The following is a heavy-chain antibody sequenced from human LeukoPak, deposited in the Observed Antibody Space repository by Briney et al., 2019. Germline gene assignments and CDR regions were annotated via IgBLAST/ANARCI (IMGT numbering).Heavy chain of an antibody. V-gene: IGHV3-11*01. Sequence: GGSLRLSCAASGFTFSDYNMRWIRQAPGKGLEWVSSISRSGSTKYYADSVKGRFTISRDNAKNSLFLQMNSLRAEDTAVYYCGRAGGRSWFDPWGQGTLVTVSS. CDR2: ISRSGSTK. CDR3: GRAGGRSWFDP. CDR1: GFTFSDYN. J-gene: IGHJ5*02.